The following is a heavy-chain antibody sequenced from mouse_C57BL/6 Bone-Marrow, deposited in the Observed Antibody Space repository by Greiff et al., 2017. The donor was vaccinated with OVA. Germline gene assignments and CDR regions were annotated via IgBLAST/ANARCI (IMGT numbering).Heavy chain of an antibody. D-gene: IGHD2-4*01. CDR1: GYTFTDYY. J-gene: IGHJ3*01. CDR2: INPNNGGT. CDR3: ARSIGDDYAWFAY. Sequence: VQLQQSGPELVKPGASVKISCKASGYTFTDYYMNWVKQSHGKSLEWIGDINPNNGGTSYNQKFKGKATLTVDKSSSTAYMELRSLTSEDSAVYYCARSIGDDYAWFAYWGQGTLVTVSA. V-gene: IGHV1-26*01.